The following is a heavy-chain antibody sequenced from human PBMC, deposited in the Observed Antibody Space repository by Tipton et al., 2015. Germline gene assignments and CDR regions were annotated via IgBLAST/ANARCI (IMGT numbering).Heavy chain of an antibody. D-gene: IGHD3-10*01. CDR3: ARLIKFRDGSGSFDY. Sequence: QLVQSGAEVKKPGESLKISCKGSGYCFTSYWIGWVRQMPGKGLESMGIIYPGDSDTRYSPSFQGQVTISADKSISTAYLQWSSLKASDNARYYCARLIKFRDGSGSFDYWGQGTLVTVSS. J-gene: IGHJ4*02. CDR1: GYCFTSYW. V-gene: IGHV5-51*03. CDR2: IYPGDSDT.